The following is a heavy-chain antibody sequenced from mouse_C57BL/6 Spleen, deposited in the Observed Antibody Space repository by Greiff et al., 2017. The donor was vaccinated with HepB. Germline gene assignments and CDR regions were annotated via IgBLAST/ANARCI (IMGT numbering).Heavy chain of an antibody. CDR1: GYAFSSSW. J-gene: IGHJ4*01. CDR3: ARATVVHYAMDY. D-gene: IGHD1-1*01. Sequence: QVQLQQSGPELVKPGASVKISCKASGYAFSSSWMNWVKQRPGKGLEWIGRIYPGDGDTNYNGKFKGKATLTADKSSSTAYMQLSSLTSEDSAVYFCARATVVHYAMDYWGQGTSVTVSS. CDR2: IYPGDGDT. V-gene: IGHV1-82*01.